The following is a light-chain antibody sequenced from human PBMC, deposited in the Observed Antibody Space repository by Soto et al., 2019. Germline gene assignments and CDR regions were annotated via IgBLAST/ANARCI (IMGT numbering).Light chain of an antibody. J-gene: IGKJ1*01. CDR1: QTIRSNY. V-gene: IGKV3-20*01. CDR3: QQYGSSPWT. Sequence: ETVLTQSPGTLSLSPGERATLSCRASQTIRSNYLAWYRQTRGQAPRLLIYSASNRATGIADRFSSSGSGTHFTLITRSLEPEDFALYYCQQYGSSPWTFGRGTKVEIK. CDR2: SAS.